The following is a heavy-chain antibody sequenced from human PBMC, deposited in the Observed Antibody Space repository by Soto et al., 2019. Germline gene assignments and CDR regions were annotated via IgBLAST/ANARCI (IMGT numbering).Heavy chain of an antibody. D-gene: IGHD5-12*01. CDR3: ARVAIVAIGGIFAY. J-gene: IGHJ4*02. V-gene: IGHV1-3*01. CDR2: INAGNGNT. CDR1: GYTFTIYA. Sequence: SSVKVSCKTSGYTFTIYAMHWVRQAPGQRLEWMGWINAGNGNTKYSQKFQGRVTITRDTSASTAYMELSSLRSEDTAVYYCARVAIVAIGGIFAYWGQGTLVTVS.